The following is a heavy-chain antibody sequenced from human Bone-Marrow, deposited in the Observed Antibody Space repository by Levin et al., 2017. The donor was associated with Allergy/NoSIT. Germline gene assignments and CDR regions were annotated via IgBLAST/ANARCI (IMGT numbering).Heavy chain of an antibody. CDR1: GFTFSSYA. CDR3: AAGGSCPPYYYDGMDV. V-gene: IGHV3-23*01. Sequence: ASVKVSCAASGFTFSSYAMSWVRQAPGKGLEWVSAISGSGGSTYYADSVKGRFTISRDNSKNTLYLQMNSLRAEDTAVYYCAAGGSCPPYYYDGMDVWGQGTTVTVSS. J-gene: IGHJ6*02. CDR2: ISGSGGST. D-gene: IGHD2-15*01.